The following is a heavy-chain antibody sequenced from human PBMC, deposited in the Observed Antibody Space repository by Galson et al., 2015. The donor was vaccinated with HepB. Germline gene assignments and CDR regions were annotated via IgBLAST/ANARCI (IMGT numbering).Heavy chain of an antibody. CDR2: ISGSGGST. D-gene: IGHD3-10*01. Sequence: SLRLSCAASGFTFSSYAMSWVRQAPGKGLEWVSAISGSGGSTYYADSVKGRFTISRDNSKNTLYLQMNSLRAEDTAVYYCAKGSYGSGSYYGADYWGQGTLVTVSS. J-gene: IGHJ4*02. V-gene: IGHV3-23*01. CDR1: GFTFSSYA. CDR3: AKGSYGSGSYYGADY.